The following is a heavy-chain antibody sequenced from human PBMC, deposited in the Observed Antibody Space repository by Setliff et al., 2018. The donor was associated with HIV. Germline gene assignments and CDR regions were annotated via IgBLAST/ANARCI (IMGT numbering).Heavy chain of an antibody. CDR2: IYYSGTT. Sequence: SETLSLTCTVSGDSITSGGYYWTWIRQHPGKGLEWMGHIYYSGTTYYNPSLESRVTLSVDVYENQFSLNLSAVTAADTAVYYCARAPFSWWYVDYWGQGAPVTVSS. J-gene: IGHJ4*02. CDR3: ARAPFSWWYVDY. CDR1: GDSITSGGYY. D-gene: IGHD2-15*01. V-gene: IGHV4-31*03.